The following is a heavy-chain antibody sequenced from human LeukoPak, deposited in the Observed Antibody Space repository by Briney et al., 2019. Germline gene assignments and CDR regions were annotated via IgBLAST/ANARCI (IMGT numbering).Heavy chain of an antibody. Sequence: PSETLSLTCTVSGGSISSGDYYWSWIRQPPGKGLEWIGYIYYSGSTYYNPSLKSRVTISVDTSKNQFSLKLSSVTAADTAVYYCARSRQLVELFDYWGQGTLVTVSS. J-gene: IGHJ4*02. D-gene: IGHD6-6*01. V-gene: IGHV4-31*03. CDR3: ARSRQLVELFDY. CDR2: IYYSGST. CDR1: GGSISSGDYY.